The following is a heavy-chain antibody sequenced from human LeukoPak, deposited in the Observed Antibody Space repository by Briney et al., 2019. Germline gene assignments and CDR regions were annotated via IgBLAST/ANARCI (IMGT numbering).Heavy chain of an antibody. CDR3: ARATRDLGYNSSWYVASFWFDP. CDR1: GGSFSGYY. J-gene: IGHJ5*02. CDR2: INHSGST. Sequence: SETLSLTCAVYGGSFSGYYWSWIRQPPGKGLEWIGEINHSGSTNYNPSLKSRVTISVDTSKNQFSLKLSSVTAADTAVFYCARATRDLGYNSSWYVASFWFDPWGQGTLVTVSS. D-gene: IGHD6-13*01. V-gene: IGHV4-34*01.